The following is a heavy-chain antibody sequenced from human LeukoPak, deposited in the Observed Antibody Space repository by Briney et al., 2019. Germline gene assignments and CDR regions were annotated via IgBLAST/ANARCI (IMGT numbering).Heavy chain of an antibody. J-gene: IGHJ4*02. D-gene: IGHD5-12*01. V-gene: IGHV3-21*01. CDR1: GFTFSSYS. CDR2: ISSNSSYI. Sequence: GGSLRLSCAASGFTFSSYSMNWVRQAPGKGLEWVSSISSNSSYIYYADSVKGRFTISRDNAKNSLYLQMNSLRAEDTAVYYCARENSGYDPGYWGQGTLVTVSS. CDR3: ARENSGYDPGY.